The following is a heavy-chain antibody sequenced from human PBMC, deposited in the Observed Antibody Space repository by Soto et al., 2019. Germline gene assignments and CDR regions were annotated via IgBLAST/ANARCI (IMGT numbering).Heavy chain of an antibody. CDR1: GFTFSSYA. D-gene: IGHD2-15*01. J-gene: IGHJ2*01. Sequence: QVQLVESGGGVVQPGRSLRLSCAASGFTFSSYAMHWVRQAPGKGLEWVAVISYDGSNKYYADSVKGRFTISRDNSKNAQDLYMSNLSAEDMAVYYCARDPVVVVVVAAAPLRYFDLWGRGTLVTVSS. CDR2: ISYDGSNK. CDR3: ARDPVVVVVVAAAPLRYFDL. V-gene: IGHV3-30-3*01.